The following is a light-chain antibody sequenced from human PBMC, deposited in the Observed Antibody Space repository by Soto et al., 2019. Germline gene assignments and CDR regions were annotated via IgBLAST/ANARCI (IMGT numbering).Light chain of an antibody. CDR3: HQYDSSLT. J-gene: IGKJ1*01. CDR2: GAS. CDR1: QSVSSRF. Sequence: EIVLTQSPGSLSLSPGERATLSCRASQSVSSRFFAWYQQKPGQAPRLLIFGASVRATGIPDRFSGSGSGTDFTLTSSRLEPEDFAVYYCHQYDSSLTFGQGTKVEIK. V-gene: IGKV3-20*01.